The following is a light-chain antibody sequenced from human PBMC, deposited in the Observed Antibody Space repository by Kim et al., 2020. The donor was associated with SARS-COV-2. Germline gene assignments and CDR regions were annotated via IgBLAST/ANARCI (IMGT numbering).Light chain of an antibody. V-gene: IGKV3-20*01. J-gene: IGKJ1*01. CDR2: GAS. Sequence: CPGERATLSCRASQSVSSSYLARYQQKPGQAPRLLIYGASSRATGIPDRFSGSGSGTDFTLTISRLEPEDFAVYYCQQYGSSWWTFGQGTKVDIK. CDR3: QQYGSSWWT. CDR1: QSVSSSY.